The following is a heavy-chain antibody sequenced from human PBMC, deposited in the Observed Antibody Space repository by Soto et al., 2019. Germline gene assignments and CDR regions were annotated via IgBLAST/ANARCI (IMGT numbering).Heavy chain of an antibody. V-gene: IGHV5-51*01. D-gene: IGHD2-8*01. CDR2: IYPGDSDT. Sequence: RGESLKISCKGSGYSFTSYCIGWVRQMPGKGLEWMGIIYPGDSDTRYSPSFQGQVTISADKSISTAYLQWSSLKASDTAMYYCARSPDCTNGVCYNDYWGQGTLVTVSS. CDR3: ARSPDCTNGVCYNDY. CDR1: GYSFTSYC. J-gene: IGHJ4*02.